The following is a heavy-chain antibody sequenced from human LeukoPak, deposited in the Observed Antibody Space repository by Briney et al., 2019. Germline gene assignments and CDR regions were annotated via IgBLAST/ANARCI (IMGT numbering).Heavy chain of an antibody. V-gene: IGHV1-69*13. CDR1: GRILSKWS. CDR3: ARVRDILTGYPRYYFDY. J-gene: IGHJ4*02. Sequence: SVKVSCKASGRILSKWSISWVRQAPGQGLKWVGTIIPEFDEAHYAQKLQGRVTISADESTSTAYMELSSLRSEDTAVYYCARVRDILTGYPRYYFDYWGQGTLVTVSS. D-gene: IGHD3-9*01. CDR2: IIPEFDEA.